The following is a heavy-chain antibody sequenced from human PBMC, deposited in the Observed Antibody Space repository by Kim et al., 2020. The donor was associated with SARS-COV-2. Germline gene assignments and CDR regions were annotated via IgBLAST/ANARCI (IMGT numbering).Heavy chain of an antibody. J-gene: IGHJ6*03. CDR1: GYTFTSYA. CDR3: ARDSYYDIFRYYYYYMDV. Sequence: ASVKVSCKASGYTFTSYAMHWVRQAPGQRLEWMGWINAGNGNTKHSQKFQGRVTITRDTSASTAYMELSSLRSEDTAVYYCARDSYYDIFRYYYYYMDVW. V-gene: IGHV1-3*01. D-gene: IGHD3-9*01. CDR2: INAGNGNT.